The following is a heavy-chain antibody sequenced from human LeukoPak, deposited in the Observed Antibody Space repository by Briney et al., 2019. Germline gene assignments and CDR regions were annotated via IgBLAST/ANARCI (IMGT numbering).Heavy chain of an antibody. Sequence: GGSLRLSCTASGFTFSSYAMSWVRQAPGRGLEWVSTIIGSVGRTYYADSVKGRFTISRDKSKNTLYLQMNSIRADDTAVYYCATNLRLDYLGQGTLVTVSS. CDR1: GFTFSSYA. V-gene: IGHV3-23*01. D-gene: IGHD2-8*01. J-gene: IGHJ4*02. CDR2: IIGSVGRT. CDR3: ATNLRLDY.